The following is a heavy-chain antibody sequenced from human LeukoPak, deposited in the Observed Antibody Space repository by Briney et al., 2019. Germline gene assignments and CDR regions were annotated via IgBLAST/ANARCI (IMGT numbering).Heavy chain of an antibody. V-gene: IGHV4-34*01. Sequence: SETLSLTCAVYGGSFSGYYWSWIRQPPGKGLEWIGEINHSGSTNYNPSLKSRVTISVDTSKNQFSLKLSSVTAADTAVYYCARHGLAAGADYWGQGTLVTVSS. D-gene: IGHD6-13*01. CDR1: GGSFSGYY. CDR3: ARHGLAAGADY. CDR2: INHSGST. J-gene: IGHJ4*02.